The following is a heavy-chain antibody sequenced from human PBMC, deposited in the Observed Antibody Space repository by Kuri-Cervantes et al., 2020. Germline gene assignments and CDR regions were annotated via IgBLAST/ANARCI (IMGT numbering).Heavy chain of an antibody. CDR3: ATIYGDPLDY. Sequence: GGSLRLSCKGSGYSFTSYWIGWVRQIPGKGLEWMGIIYPGDSDTRYSPSFQGQVTISADKSISTAYLQWSSLKASDTAMYYCATIYGDPLDYWGQGTLVTVSS. D-gene: IGHD4-17*01. V-gene: IGHV5-51*01. CDR1: GYSFTSYW. J-gene: IGHJ4*02. CDR2: IYPGDSDT.